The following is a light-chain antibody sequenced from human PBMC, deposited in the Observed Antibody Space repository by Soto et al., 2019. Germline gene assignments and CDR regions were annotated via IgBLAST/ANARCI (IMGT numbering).Light chain of an antibody. CDR3: QQYKSYST. Sequence: DIQMTQSPSTLSASVGDRVTITCRARQSISRWLAWYQQKPGKAPKLLIYKASSLESGVPSRFSGSGSGTEFTLTISSLQPDDFATYYCQQYKSYSTFGQGTKVDIK. J-gene: IGKJ1*01. CDR2: KAS. CDR1: QSISRW. V-gene: IGKV1-5*03.